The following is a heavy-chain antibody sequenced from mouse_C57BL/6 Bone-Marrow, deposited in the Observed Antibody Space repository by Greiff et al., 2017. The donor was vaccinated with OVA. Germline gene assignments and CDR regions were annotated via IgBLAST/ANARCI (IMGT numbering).Heavy chain of an antibody. D-gene: IGHD2-3*01. J-gene: IGHJ4*01. CDR3: AREWLLPYYNAMDY. CDR1: GYTFTSYW. CDR2: IDPSDSYT. Sequence: QVQLQQPGAELARPGTSVKLSCKASGYTFTSYWMHWVKQRPGQGLEWIGVIDPSDSYTNYNQKFKGKATLTVDTSSSTAYMQLSSLTSEDSAVYDCAREWLLPYYNAMDYWGQGTSVTVSA. V-gene: IGHV1-59*01.